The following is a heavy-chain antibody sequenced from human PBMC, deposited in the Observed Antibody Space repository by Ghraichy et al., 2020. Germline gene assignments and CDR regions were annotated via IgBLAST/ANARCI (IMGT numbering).Heavy chain of an antibody. CDR3: ARAEQWLGNYYYMDV. D-gene: IGHD6-19*01. CDR1: FAGCD. V-gene: IGHV1-8*01. J-gene: IGHJ6*03. CDR2: MNPNSGNT. Sequence: FAGCDINWVRQATGQGLEWMGWMNPNSGNTGYAQKFQGRVTMTWSTSLTTAYMELSSLRSDDTAVYYCARAEQWLGNYYYMDVWGKGTAVTVSS.